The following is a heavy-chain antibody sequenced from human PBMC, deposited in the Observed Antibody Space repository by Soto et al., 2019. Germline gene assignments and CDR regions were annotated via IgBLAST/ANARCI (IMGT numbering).Heavy chain of an antibody. V-gene: IGHV3-48*03. CDR3: ARAWGYYDTYGYYGAYYYNGMDF. D-gene: IGHD3-22*01. CDR2: ISSSGSTI. CDR1: GFTFRNYE. J-gene: IGHJ6*02. Sequence: EVQLVESGGGLVQPGGSLRLSCAASGFTFRNYEMNWVRQAPGKGLEWVSYISSSGSTIYYADSVEGRFTISRDNAETSLYRQMKSLRAEDTAVYYCARAWGYYDTYGYYGAYYYNGMDFWGQGTTVTVSS.